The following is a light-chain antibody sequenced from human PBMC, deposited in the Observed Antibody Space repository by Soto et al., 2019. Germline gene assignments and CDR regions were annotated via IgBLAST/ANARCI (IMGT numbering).Light chain of an antibody. CDR2: RAS. Sequence: EIVMTQSPATLSVSPGERATLSCRASQSVSGSLAWYQQKPGQAPRLLIYRASTRATGIPDRFSGSGSGTDFTLTISSLQSADFAVYYCQQYSDWPRTFGQGTKVEVK. J-gene: IGKJ1*01. V-gene: IGKV3-15*01. CDR1: QSVSGS. CDR3: QQYSDWPRT.